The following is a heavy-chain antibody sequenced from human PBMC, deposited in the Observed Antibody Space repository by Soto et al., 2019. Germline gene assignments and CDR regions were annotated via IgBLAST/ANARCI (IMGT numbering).Heavy chain of an antibody. CDR3: ARENSIASLSYYYGMEV. Sequence: VASVKVSCKASGGTFTGNPISWVRQAPGRGLEWMGGIIPMFGTTNYAQKFQGRVTITADESTTTAYMELNSLRSEDTAVYYCARENSIASLSYYYGMEVWGQGTTVTVSS. J-gene: IGHJ6*02. CDR2: IIPMFGTT. D-gene: IGHD6-6*01. V-gene: IGHV1-69*13. CDR1: GGTFTGNP.